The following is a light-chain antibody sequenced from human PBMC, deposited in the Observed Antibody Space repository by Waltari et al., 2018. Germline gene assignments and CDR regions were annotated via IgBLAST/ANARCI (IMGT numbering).Light chain of an antibody. CDR1: LSLSSTY. Sequence: EIVLTQSPGTLSLSPGERATLSYRASLSLSSTYLAWYQQKPGQSPRLLIYGASSRATGIPDRLSGSGSGTDFTLTISRLEPEDFAVYYCQQYDRSPYTFGQGTKLEIK. CDR3: QQYDRSPYT. J-gene: IGKJ2*01. V-gene: IGKV3-20*01. CDR2: GAS.